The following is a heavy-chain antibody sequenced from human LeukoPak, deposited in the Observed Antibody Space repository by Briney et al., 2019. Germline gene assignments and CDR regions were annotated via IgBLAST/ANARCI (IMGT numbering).Heavy chain of an antibody. CDR2: IYKSGST. CDR1: GGSIGWDY. V-gene: IGHV4-4*07. J-gene: IGHJ4*02. Sequence: SSETLSLTCTVSGGSIGWDYWSWIRQSAGKGLEWIGRIYKSGSTNYNPSFKSRVTISVDMSRKEFSLKLTSVTVADTAMYYCVRLRWELLAPYFDHWGQGSLVIVSS. CDR3: VRLRWELLAPYFDH. D-gene: IGHD1-7*01.